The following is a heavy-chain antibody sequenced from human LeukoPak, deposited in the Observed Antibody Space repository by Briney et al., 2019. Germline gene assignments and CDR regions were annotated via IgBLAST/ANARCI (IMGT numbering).Heavy chain of an antibody. CDR2: ISYGSGTI. CDR3: APEGDGYILFDY. V-gene: IGHV3-48*01. Sequence: GGSLRLSCAASGFIFSSKSMNWVRQAPGKGLEWVSYISYGSGTIYYADSVKGRFTISRDNAKNTLYLQMNSLRVEDTAVYYCAPEGDGYILFDYWGQGTLVTVSS. J-gene: IGHJ4*02. D-gene: IGHD5-24*01. CDR1: GFIFSSKS.